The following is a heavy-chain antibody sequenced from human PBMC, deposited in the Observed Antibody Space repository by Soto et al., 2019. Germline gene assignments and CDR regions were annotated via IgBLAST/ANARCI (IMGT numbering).Heavy chain of an antibody. D-gene: IGHD2-15*01. Sequence: QEPLVQSGAEVKKPGASVKVSCKTSGYTFTDYDINWVRQAAGQGLEWIGWMNPNSGETGYAQKFQGRVTMTRSTSLSTAYLELSGLRSEDTAVYYCARVAVAARPRWYNWFDPWGQGTLVTVSS. J-gene: IGHJ5*02. CDR3: ARVAVAARPRWYNWFDP. V-gene: IGHV1-8*01. CDR1: GYTFTDYD. CDR2: MNPNSGET.